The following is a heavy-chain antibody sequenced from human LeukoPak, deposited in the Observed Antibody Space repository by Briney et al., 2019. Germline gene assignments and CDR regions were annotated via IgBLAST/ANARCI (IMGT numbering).Heavy chain of an antibody. V-gene: IGHV4-39*01. CDR2: IYYSGST. J-gene: IGHJ6*02. CDR1: GGSISSSNYS. D-gene: IGHD6-19*01. Sequence: SETLSLTCTVSGGSISSSNYSWGWIRQPPGKGLEWIGSIYYSGSTYYNPSLKSRVTMPVDTSKNQFSLKLSSVTAADTAVYYCGRLTPFVSHSVAVLYFYYFGMDVWGQGTTVTVSS. CDR3: GRLTPFVSHSVAVLYFYYFGMDV.